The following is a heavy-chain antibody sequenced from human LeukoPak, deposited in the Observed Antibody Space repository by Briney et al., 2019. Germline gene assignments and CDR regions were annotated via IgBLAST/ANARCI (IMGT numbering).Heavy chain of an antibody. CDR3: AREALNMYYGMDV. V-gene: IGHV3-21*01. CDR1: GLTFSSYS. J-gene: IGHJ6*02. Sequence: NPGGSLRLSCAASGLTFSSYSMNWVRQAPGKGLEWVSSISSSSTYIYYADSVKGRFTISRDNAKNSLSLQMNSLRAEDTAVYYCAREALNMYYGMDVWGQGTTVTVSS. D-gene: IGHD1/OR15-1a*01. CDR2: ISSSSTYI.